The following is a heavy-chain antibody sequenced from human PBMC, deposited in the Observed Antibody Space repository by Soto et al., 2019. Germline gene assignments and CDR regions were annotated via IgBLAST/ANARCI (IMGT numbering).Heavy chain of an antibody. D-gene: IGHD3-22*01. CDR3: AREYYYDSSGYYQRDFDP. CDR2: IYHSGSA. CDR1: GGSISSSNW. Sequence: SETLSLTCAVSGGSISSSNWWSWVRQPPGEGLEWVGEIYHSGSANYTPSLNSRVTVSVDKSKNQFSLKLSSVTAADTAVYYCAREYYYDSSGYYQRDFDPWGQGTLVT. J-gene: IGHJ5*02. V-gene: IGHV4-4*02.